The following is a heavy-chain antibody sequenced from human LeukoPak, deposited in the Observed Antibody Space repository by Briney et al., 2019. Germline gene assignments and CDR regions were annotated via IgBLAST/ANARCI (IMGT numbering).Heavy chain of an antibody. Sequence: SQTLSLTCTVSGGSISSGSCYWSWIRQPAGKGLEWIGRIYTSGSTSYNPSLKSRVTISVDTSKNQFSLKLSSVTAADTAVYYCASVYYDFWSGYYGYWGQGTLVTVSS. J-gene: IGHJ4*02. CDR1: GGSISSGSCY. D-gene: IGHD3-3*01. V-gene: IGHV4-61*02. CDR3: ASVYYDFWSGYYGY. CDR2: IYTSGST.